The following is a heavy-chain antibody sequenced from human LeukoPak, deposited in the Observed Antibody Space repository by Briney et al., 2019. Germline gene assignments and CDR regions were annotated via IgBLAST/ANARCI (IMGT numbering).Heavy chain of an antibody. Sequence: ASVKVSCKASGYTFTSYGISWVRQAPGQGLEWMGWISAYNGNTNYAQKLQGRVTITADESTSTAYMELSSLRSEDTAVYYCARRVGATGAFDIWGQGTMVTVSS. J-gene: IGHJ3*02. CDR2: ISAYNGNT. CDR1: GYTFTSYG. D-gene: IGHD1-26*01. V-gene: IGHV1-18*01. CDR3: ARRVGATGAFDI.